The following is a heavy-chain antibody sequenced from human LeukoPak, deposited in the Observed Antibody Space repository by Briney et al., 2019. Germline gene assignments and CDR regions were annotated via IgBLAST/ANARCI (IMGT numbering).Heavy chain of an antibody. J-gene: IGHJ6*03. CDR1: GGSFSGYY. D-gene: IGHD6-13*01. CDR3: ARGRHSYSIAAAGTGVDYYYMDV. V-gene: IGHV4-34*01. Sequence: PSETLSLTCAVYGGSFSGYYWSWIRQPPGKGLEWIGEINHSGSTNYNPSLKSRVTISVDTSKNQFSLKLSSVTAADTAVYYCARGRHSYSIAAAGTGVDYYYMDVWGKGTTVTVAS. CDR2: INHSGST.